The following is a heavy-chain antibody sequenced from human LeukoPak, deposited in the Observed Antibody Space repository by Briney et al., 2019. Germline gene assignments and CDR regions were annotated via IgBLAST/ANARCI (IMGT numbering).Heavy chain of an antibody. V-gene: IGHV3-53*01. J-gene: IGHJ4*02. CDR1: GFTVSSNY. CDR2: IYSGGST. CDR3: ARVRYCGGDCRRFDY. Sequence: GGSLRLSCAASGFTVSSNYMSWVRQAPGKGLEWVSVIYSGGSTYYADSVKGRFTISRDNSKNTLYLQMNSLRAEDTAVYYCARVRYCGGDCRRFDYWGQGTLVTVSS. D-gene: IGHD2-21*02.